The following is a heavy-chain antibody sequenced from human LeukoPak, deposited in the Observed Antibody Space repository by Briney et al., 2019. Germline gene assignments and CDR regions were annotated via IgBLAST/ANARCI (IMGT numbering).Heavy chain of an antibody. CDR1: GGSISSYY. V-gene: IGHV4-59*01. CDR3: AREQQYSSGWFPWYFDL. J-gene: IGHJ2*01. D-gene: IGHD6-19*01. Sequence: SETLSLTCTVSGGSISSYYWSWIRQPPGKGLEWIGYIYYSGSTNYNPSLKSRVTISVDTSKNQFSLKLSSVTAADTAVYCCAREQQYSSGWFPWYFDLWGRGTLVTVSS. CDR2: IYYSGST.